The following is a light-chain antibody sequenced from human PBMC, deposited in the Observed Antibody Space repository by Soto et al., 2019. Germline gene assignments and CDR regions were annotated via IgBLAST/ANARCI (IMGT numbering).Light chain of an antibody. V-gene: IGKV1-12*01. J-gene: IGKJ4*01. CDR1: QGISSW. CDR3: QQANSFPRP. Sequence: DIQMTQSPSSVSASVGDRVTITCRASQGISSWLGRYQQKPGKDPKQRIYAASSLQSGVPSSFSVSGSGTEFTLTISSLQPEDFANYYSQQANSFPRPVGGGTKVDIK. CDR2: AAS.